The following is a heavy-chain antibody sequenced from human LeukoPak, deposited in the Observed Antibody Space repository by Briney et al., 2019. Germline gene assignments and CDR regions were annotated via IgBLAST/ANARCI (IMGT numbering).Heavy chain of an antibody. V-gene: IGHV4-39*01. CDR3: ARGDYDTSGYYYYYYGMDV. CDR2: IYYRGST. CDR1: GGSISSSTYY. D-gene: IGHD3-22*01. J-gene: IGHJ6*02. Sequence: SETLSLTCTVSGGSISSSTYYWGWIRQPPGRGLEWIGTIYYRGSTYYNPSLKSRVTISVDTSKNQFSLKLSSVTAADTAVYYCARGDYDTSGYYYYYYGMDVWGQGTTVTVSS.